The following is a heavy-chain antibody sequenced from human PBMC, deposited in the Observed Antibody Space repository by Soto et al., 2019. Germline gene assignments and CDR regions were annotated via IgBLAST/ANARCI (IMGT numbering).Heavy chain of an antibody. Sequence: QVQLQQSGPGLVKPSQTLSLTCAISGDSVSSNSAAWNWIRQSPSRGLEWLGRAYYRSQWYYDSAVSVRSRITVIPDTSTNQFSLQLNSVTPEDTAVYYCTNQKGDSRTYNGMDVWGQGTTVTVSS. D-gene: IGHD2-21*02. V-gene: IGHV6-1*01. CDR2: AYYRSQWYY. CDR1: GDSVSSNSAA. J-gene: IGHJ6*02. CDR3: TNQKGDSRTYNGMDV.